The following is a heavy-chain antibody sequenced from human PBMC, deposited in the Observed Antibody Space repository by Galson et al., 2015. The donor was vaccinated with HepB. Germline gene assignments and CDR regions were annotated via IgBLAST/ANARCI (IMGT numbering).Heavy chain of an antibody. CDR3: ARDSRLELRLNNYFSYGMDV. D-gene: IGHD1-7*01. CDR1: GYSFSNYG. Sequence: SVKVSCKASGYSFSNYGLSWLRQAPGPGLEWLGWFSGYDGSTNYAQKFQGRVPMTADASTGTAYPVLRNLRSGDTAVYYCARDSRLELRLNNYFSYGMDVWGQGSAVTVSS. J-gene: IGHJ6*02. V-gene: IGHV1-18*01. CDR2: FSGYDGST.